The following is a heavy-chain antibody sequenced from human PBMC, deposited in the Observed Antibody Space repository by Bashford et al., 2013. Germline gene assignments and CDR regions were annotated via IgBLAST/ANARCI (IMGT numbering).Heavy chain of an antibody. Sequence: VRQAPGKGLEWVANINQDGSETNYVDSVTGRFTISRDNAKNSLNLQMDSLRVEDTAVYFCAGYCSNVRCYRGSYYGMDVWGQGTKVTVSS. D-gene: IGHD2-8*01. V-gene: IGHV3-7*01. CDR3: AGYCSNVRCYRGSYYGMDV. CDR2: INQDGSET. J-gene: IGHJ6*02.